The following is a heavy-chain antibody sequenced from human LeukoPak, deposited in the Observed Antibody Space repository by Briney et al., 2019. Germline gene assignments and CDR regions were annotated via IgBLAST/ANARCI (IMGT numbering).Heavy chain of an antibody. CDR3: GRHYVAASSDY. J-gene: IGHJ4*02. D-gene: IGHD3-10*02. Sequence: GESLKISCKGSGDSFTSYWSGWVRQMPGKGLEGMGIIYPGDSDTRYSPSFQGQVSISADKSVNTADLQWSSRKTSDAAIDYCGRHYVAASSDYWGQGTLGTVSS. CDR1: GDSFTSYW. CDR2: IYPGDSDT. V-gene: IGHV5-51*01.